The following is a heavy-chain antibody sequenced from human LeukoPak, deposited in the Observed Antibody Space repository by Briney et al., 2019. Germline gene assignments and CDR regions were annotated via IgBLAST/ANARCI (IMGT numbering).Heavy chain of an antibody. CDR2: IYYSGST. D-gene: IGHD3-16*01. CDR3: ARHPGHGLINYFDS. V-gene: IGHV4-59*08. J-gene: IGHJ4*02. CDR1: GGSFSGYY. Sequence: SETLSLTCAVYGGSFSGYYWSWIRQPPGKGLEWIGSIYYSGSTYYKSSLKSRVTISVDTSKNQFSLKLSSVTAADTAVYYCARHPGHGLINYFDSWGQGTLVTVSS.